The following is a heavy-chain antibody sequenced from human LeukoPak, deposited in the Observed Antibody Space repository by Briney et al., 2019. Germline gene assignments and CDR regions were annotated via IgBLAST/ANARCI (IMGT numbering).Heavy chain of an antibody. D-gene: IGHD4-17*01. V-gene: IGHV4-34*01. CDR2: ISHSGST. J-gene: IGHJ4*02. CDR1: GGSFSGYY. Sequence: SETLSLTCAVYGGSFSGYYWSWIRQPPGKGLEWIGEISHSGSTNYNPSLKSRVTISVDTSKNQFSLKLSSVTAADTAVYYCARGFGDGYWGQGTLVTVSS. CDR3: ARGFGDGY.